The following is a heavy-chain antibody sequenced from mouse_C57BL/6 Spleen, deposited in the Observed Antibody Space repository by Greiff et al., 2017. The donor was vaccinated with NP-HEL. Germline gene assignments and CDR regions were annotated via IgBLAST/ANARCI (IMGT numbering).Heavy chain of an antibody. CDR1: GYTFTDYN. V-gene: IGHV1-18*01. CDR2: INPNNGGT. Sequence: EVMLVESGPELVKPGASVKIPCKASGYTFTDYNMDWVKQSHGKSLEWIGDINPNNGGTIYNQKFKGKATLTVDKSSSTAYMELRSLTSEDTAVYYCARRIYGNYYAMDYWGQGTSVTVSS. CDR3: ARRIYGNYYAMDY. J-gene: IGHJ4*01. D-gene: IGHD2-1*01.